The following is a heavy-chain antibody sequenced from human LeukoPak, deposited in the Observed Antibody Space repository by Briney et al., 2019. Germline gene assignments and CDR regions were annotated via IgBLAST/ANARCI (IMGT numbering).Heavy chain of an antibody. D-gene: IGHD6-6*01. J-gene: IGHJ4*02. Sequence: PGGSLRLSCAAPGFTFSSYAMSWVRQAPGRGLEWVSAISGSGGSTYYADSVKGRFTISRDNSKNTLYLQMNSLRAEDTAVYYCAPSSGAPAAGAPFDYWGQGTLVTVSS. CDR2: ISGSGGST. CDR3: APSSGAPAAGAPFDY. CDR1: GFTFSSYA. V-gene: IGHV3-23*01.